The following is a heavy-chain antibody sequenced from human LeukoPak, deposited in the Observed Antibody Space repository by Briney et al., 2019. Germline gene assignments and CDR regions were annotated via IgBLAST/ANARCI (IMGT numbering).Heavy chain of an antibody. J-gene: IGHJ3*01. V-gene: IGHV4-59*08. CDR1: GDSITNFF. CDR3: ARHIPTTGTVFDL. CDR2: IFHSGSSGST. Sequence: SETLSLTCSVSGDSITNFFWSWIRQTPGRELEWIGFIFHSGSSGSTYYSPSLQSRVTVSVDTSRNQFSLKLSSVTAADTAVYYCARHIPTTGTVFDLWGQGTMVIVSS. D-gene: IGHD1-7*01.